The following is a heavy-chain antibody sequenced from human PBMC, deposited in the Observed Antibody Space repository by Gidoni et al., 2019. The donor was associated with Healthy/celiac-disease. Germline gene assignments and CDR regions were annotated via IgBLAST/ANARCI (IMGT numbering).Heavy chain of an antibody. CDR2: ISSSSSYI. D-gene: IGHD3-16*01. CDR3: ARVDGAYSNRI. V-gene: IGHV3-21*01. Sequence: LEWVSSISSSSSYIYYADPVKGRFTISRDNAKNSLCLQMNSLRAEDTAVYYCARVDGAYSNRIWGQGTLVTVSS. J-gene: IGHJ4*02.